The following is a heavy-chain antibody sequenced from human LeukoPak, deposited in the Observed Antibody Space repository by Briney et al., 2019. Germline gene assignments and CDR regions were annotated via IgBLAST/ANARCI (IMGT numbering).Heavy chain of an antibody. Sequence: GGPLRLSCAASGFTFSSYAMSWVRQAPGKGLEWVSAISGSGGSTYYADSVKGRFTISRDNSKNTLYLQMNSLRAEDTAVYYCAKDRYYYGSGPSSWSWFDPWGQGTLVTVSS. V-gene: IGHV3-23*01. D-gene: IGHD3-10*01. CDR3: AKDRYYYGSGPSSWSWFDP. J-gene: IGHJ5*02. CDR1: GFTFSSYA. CDR2: ISGSGGST.